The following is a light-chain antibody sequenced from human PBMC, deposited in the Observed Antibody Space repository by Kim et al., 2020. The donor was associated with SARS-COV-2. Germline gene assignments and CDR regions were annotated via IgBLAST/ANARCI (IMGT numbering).Light chain of an antibody. CDR1: QNIGTA. Sequence: LAEEVGDRNTSTCRDRQNIGTAVDWFQQKSGKAHKVLIYRASSVESGVRSRFSGSGSGTEFNITIRRLQHDDFATYYCQKYYSYSTVGQGTKLEIK. CDR3: QKYYSYST. J-gene: IGKJ2*01. V-gene: IGKV1-5*03. CDR2: RAS.